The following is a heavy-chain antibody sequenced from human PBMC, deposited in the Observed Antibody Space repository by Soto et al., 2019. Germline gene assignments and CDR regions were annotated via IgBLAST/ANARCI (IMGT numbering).Heavy chain of an antibody. V-gene: IGHV1-3*01. CDR2: INAGNWNT. J-gene: IGHJ6*02. CDR1: GYTFSNFA. Sequence: GASVKVSCKASGYTFSNFAMHWVRQAPGQRLEWMGWINAGNWNTKYSQKFQGRVTMTTDTSTSAAYMELSSLRSEDTAVYYCAARGDYYYYYGMDVWGQGTTVTVSS. D-gene: IGHD2-21*02. CDR3: AARGDYYYYYGMDV.